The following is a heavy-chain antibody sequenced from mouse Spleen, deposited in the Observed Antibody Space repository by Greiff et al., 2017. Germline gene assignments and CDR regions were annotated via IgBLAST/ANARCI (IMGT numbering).Heavy chain of an antibody. CDR1: GYTFTSYW. J-gene: IGHJ3*01. Sequence: QVQLKQPGAELVRPGSSVKLSCKASGYTFTSYWMHWVKQRPIQGLEWIGNIDPSDSETHYNQKFKDKATLTVDKSSSTAYMQLSSLTSEDSAVYYCARSGVYYRFAYWGQGTLVTVSA. CDR2: IDPSDSET. CDR3: ARSGVYYRFAY. V-gene: IGHV1-52*01. D-gene: IGHD2-1*01.